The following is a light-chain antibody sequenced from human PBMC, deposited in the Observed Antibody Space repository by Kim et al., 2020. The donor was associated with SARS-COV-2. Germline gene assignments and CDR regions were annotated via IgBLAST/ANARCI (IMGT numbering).Light chain of an antibody. Sequence: ELTQPPSVSGAPGQRVTISCTGSSSNIGAGYDVHWYQQLPGTAPKLLIYGNSNRPSGVPDRFSGSKSGTSASLAITGLQAEDEADYYCQSYDSSLSGSRVFGGGTKLTVL. CDR2: GNS. J-gene: IGLJ3*02. CDR1: SSNIGAGYD. V-gene: IGLV1-40*01. CDR3: QSYDSSLSGSRV.